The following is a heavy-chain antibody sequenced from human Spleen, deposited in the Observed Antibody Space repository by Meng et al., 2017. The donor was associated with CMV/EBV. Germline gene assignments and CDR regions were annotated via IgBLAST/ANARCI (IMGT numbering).Heavy chain of an antibody. CDR3: ARDTTAPWDVVVVPPATDF. V-gene: IGHV3-74*03. D-gene: IGHD2-2*01. CDR1: GFTFNIYW. J-gene: IGHJ4*02. Sequence: GESLKISCVASGFTFNIYWMHWVRQAPGKGLERVSRINSDGTSTTYADSVKGRFTISRDNANNRLFLQMTSLRAEDTAVYYCARDTTAPWDVVVVPPATDFWGPGTLVTVSS. CDR2: INSDGTST.